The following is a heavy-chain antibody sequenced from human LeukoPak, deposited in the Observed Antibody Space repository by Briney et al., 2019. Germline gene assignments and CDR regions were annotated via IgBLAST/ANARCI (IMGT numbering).Heavy chain of an antibody. CDR3: ARSGPSIAARAYYYYYMDV. V-gene: IGHV4-4*09. CDR1: GGSISSYY. D-gene: IGHD6-6*01. CDR2: IYTSGST. Sequence: SETLSLTCTVSGGSISSYYWSWIRQPPGKGLEWIGYIYTSGSTNYNPSLKSRVTLSVDTSKNQFSLKLRSVPAADTAVYYCARSGPSIAARAYYYYYMDVWGKGTTVTVSS. J-gene: IGHJ6*03.